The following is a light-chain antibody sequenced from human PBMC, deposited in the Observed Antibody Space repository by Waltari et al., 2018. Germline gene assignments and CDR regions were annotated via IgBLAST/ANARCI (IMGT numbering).Light chain of an antibody. CDR1: SSDVGGYNP. J-gene: IGLJ2*01. CDR3: SSYTSSSTVV. CDR2: EVS. Sequence: QSALTQPASVSGSPGQSITISCTGTSSDVGGYNPVSWYQQHPGKAPKLMIYEVSNRPSGVSNRFSCSKSGNTASLTISGLQAEDEADYYCSSYTSSSTVVFGGGTKLTVL. V-gene: IGLV2-14*01.